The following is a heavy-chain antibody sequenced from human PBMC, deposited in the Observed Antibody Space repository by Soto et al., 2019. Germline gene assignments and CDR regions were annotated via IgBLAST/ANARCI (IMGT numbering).Heavy chain of an antibody. V-gene: IGHV5-51*01. J-gene: IGHJ4*02. CDR3: AKRRNKVGDPFDS. CDR2: IFPGDSNT. CDR1: GDTFTTFW. Sequence: PGESLKISCKDFGDTFTTFWIAWVREMPGKGLEWIGTIFPGDSNTRYNPSFEGQVAISVDKSVGTAYLQWGTLKASDTAMYYCAKRRNKVGDPFDSWGQGNLVTVSS.